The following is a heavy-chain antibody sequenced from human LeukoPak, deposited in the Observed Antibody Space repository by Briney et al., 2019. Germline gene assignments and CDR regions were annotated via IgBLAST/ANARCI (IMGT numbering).Heavy chain of an antibody. CDR2: IYPGDSDT. J-gene: IGHJ5*01. D-gene: IGHD2-21*02. V-gene: IGHV5-51*01. CDR1: GYTFTSYW. CDR3: ARGDVVRGVSWFDS. Sequence: GESLKISCQGSGYTFTSYWIGWVRQMPVKGLEWMGSIYPGDSDTKYSPSFQGQVTISVDKSTNTAYLRWKSLKASDTAMYYCARGDVVRGVSWFDSWGQGALVTVSS.